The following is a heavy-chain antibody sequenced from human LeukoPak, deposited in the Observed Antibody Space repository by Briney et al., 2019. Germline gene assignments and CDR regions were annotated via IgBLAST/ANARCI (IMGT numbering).Heavy chain of an antibody. D-gene: IGHD5-12*01. CDR2: IYYSGST. CDR1: GGSISSYY. V-gene: IGHV4-59*08. CDR3: ARHKFGIVPTIMDY. J-gene: IGHJ4*02. Sequence: PSETLSLTCTVSGGSISSYYWSWIRQPPGKGLEWIGYIYYSGSTNYNPSLKSRVTISVDTSKNQFSLKLSSVTAADTAVYYCARHKFGIVPTIMDYWGQGILVTVSS.